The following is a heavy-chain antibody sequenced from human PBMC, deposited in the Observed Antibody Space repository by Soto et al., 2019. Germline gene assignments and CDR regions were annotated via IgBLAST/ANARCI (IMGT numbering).Heavy chain of an antibody. J-gene: IGHJ6*02. V-gene: IGHV4-59*08. CDR1: SGPDRSHN. D-gene: IGHD4-17*01. Sequence: QVQLQQSGPRLVKPSETLSLTCTVSSGPDRSHNWGWIRQPPGRGLEWIGYVYYTGDTAYNPSLRGRVTISADTPTNDISLTLNSVTAADTDVYYCVRQGIDYLHGLVDVWGQGTTVSVSS. CDR2: VYYTGDT. CDR3: VRQGIDYLHGLVDV.